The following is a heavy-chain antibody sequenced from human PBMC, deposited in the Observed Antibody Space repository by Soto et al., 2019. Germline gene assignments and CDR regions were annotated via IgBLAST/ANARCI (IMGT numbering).Heavy chain of an antibody. V-gene: IGHV4-59*01. Sequence: QVQLQESGPGLVKPSETLSLTCTVSGGSISSYYWSWIRQPPGKGLEWIGYIYYSGRTNYTPSLNTLDTLSVEPSHNQFSLKLRSVTASAPAVYYCATRAGDYWGQGTLVTVSS. CDR1: GGSISSYY. CDR2: IYYSGRT. CDR3: ATRAGDY. J-gene: IGHJ4*02.